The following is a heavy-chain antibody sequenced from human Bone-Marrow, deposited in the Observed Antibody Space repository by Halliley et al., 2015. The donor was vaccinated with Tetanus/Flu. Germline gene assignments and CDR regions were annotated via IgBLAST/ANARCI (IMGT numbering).Heavy chain of an antibody. CDR1: GFTFSTYG. CDR2: IWSDGNNK. CDR3: TRGHISAPFDF. D-gene: IGHD2-21*01. V-gene: IGHV3-33*01. J-gene: IGHJ4*02. Sequence: SLRLSCAASGFTFSTYGMHWVRQAPGKGLEWVAVIWSDGNNKYYAASVKCRFTISRDNSKNTLYLQMGSLPAEDTAVYYCTRGHISAPFDFWGQGTQVTVSS.